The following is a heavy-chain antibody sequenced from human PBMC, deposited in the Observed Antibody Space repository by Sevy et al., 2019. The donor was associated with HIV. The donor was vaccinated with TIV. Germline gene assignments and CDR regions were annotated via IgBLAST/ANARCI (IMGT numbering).Heavy chain of an antibody. J-gene: IGHJ4*02. D-gene: IGHD6-19*01. V-gene: IGHV4-34*01. CDR1: GGSFSGYY. Sequence: SETLSLTCAVYGGSFSGYYWSWIRQPPGKGLEWIGEINHSGSTNYNSSLKSRVTISVDTSKNHFSLKLSSVTAADTAVYYCARYRVAGHFDYWGQGTLVTVSS. CDR2: INHSGST. CDR3: ARYRVAGHFDY.